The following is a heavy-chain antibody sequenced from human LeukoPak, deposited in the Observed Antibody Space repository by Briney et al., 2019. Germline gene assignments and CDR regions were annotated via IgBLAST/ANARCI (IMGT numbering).Heavy chain of an antibody. CDR3: ARAGYCSSTSCYHYYYMDV. CDR2: INSDGSST. V-gene: IGHV3-74*01. J-gene: IGHJ6*03. D-gene: IGHD2-2*01. Sequence: GGSLRLSCAASGFTFSSYWMHWVRQAPGKGLVWVSRINSDGSSTSHADSVKGRFTISRGNAKNTLYLQMNSLRAEDTAVYYCARAGYCSSTSCYHYYYMDVWGKGTTVTVSS. CDR1: GFTFSSYW.